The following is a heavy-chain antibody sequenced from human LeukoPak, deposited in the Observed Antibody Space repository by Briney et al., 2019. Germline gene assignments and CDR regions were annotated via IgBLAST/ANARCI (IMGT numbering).Heavy chain of an antibody. Sequence: GGSLRLSCAASGFIFSGSAMHWVRQASGKGLEWVGRIRSKTNNYATAYGASVKGRFTISRDDSKNTAYPQLNSLKTEDTAVYYCTTLIDYWGQGTLVTVSS. CDR1: GFIFSGSA. V-gene: IGHV3-73*01. CDR3: TTLIDY. CDR2: IRSKTNNYAT. J-gene: IGHJ4*02.